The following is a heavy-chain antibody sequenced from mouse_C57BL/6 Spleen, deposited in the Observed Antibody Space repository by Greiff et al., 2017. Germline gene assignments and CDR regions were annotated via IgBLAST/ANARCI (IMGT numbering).Heavy chain of an antibody. CDR2: IDPNRGGT. J-gene: IGHJ2*01. D-gene: IGHD1-1*01. Sequence: QVQLQQPGAELVKPGASVKLSCTASGYTFPSYWMPWVQPRPGRGLEWIGRIDPNRGGTKYNEKFKSKATLTVDKPSSTAYMQLSSLTSEDSAVYYCARGITTVVAPCYWGQGTTLTVSS. CDR1: GYTFPSYW. V-gene: IGHV1-72*01. CDR3: ARGITTVVAPCY.